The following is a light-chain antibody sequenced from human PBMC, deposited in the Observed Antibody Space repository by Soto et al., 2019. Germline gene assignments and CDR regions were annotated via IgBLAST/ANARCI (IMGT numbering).Light chain of an antibody. CDR1: SSDIGDYNY. J-gene: IGLJ1*01. Sequence: QSALTQPASVSGSPGQSITISCTGTSSDIGDYNYVSWYQQHPGKAPKLMIYEVNNRPSGVSNRFSGSKSGNTASLTISGLQDEDEDDYYCSSFTSSSTLVVFGTGTKVTVL. CDR3: SSFTSSSTLVV. V-gene: IGLV2-14*01. CDR2: EVN.